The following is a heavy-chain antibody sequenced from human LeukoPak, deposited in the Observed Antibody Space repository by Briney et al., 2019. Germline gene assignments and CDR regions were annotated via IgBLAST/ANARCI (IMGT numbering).Heavy chain of an antibody. J-gene: IGHJ6*03. CDR2: ISGSGGST. Sequence: GGSLRLSCAASGFTFSSYAMSWVREALGKGLEWVSAISGSGGSTYYADSVKGRFTISRDNSKNPLYLQMNSLRAEDTAVYYCAKPYCSSTSCGYYYYMDVWGKGTTVTVSS. V-gene: IGHV3-23*01. CDR3: AKPYCSSTSCGYYYYMDV. D-gene: IGHD2-2*01. CDR1: GFTFSSYA.